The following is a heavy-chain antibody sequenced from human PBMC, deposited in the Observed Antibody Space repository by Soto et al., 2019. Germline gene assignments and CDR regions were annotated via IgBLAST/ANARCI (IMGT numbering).Heavy chain of an antibody. D-gene: IGHD6-13*01. CDR3: AAGIAAAGTFFPDV. CDR2: INHSGST. CDR1: GGSFSGYY. Sequence: QVQLQQWGAGLLKPSETLSLTCAVYGGSFSGYYWSWIRQPPGKGLEWIGEINHSGSTNYNPSLKSRVTXXVXTXXNQFSLKLSSVTAADTAVYYCAAGIAAAGTFFPDVWGQGTTVTVSS. V-gene: IGHV4-34*01. J-gene: IGHJ6*02.